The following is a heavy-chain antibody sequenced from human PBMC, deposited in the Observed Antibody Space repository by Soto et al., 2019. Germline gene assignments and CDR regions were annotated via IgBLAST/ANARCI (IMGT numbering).Heavy chain of an antibody. J-gene: IGHJ4*02. D-gene: IGHD1-1*01. CDR2: SGGDDGTT. CDR3: AKDGNWLDVYLQY. CDR1: GFTFSSYS. V-gene: IGHV3-23*01. Sequence: GGSLRLSCAASGFTFSSYSLSWDRQAPGQGLEWVSGFRSGGDDGTTHYTDSAKGRLTISRDNSKNTLFLQVAGLTADYSATPYYAKDGNWLDVYLQYWGQGTQVTVSS.